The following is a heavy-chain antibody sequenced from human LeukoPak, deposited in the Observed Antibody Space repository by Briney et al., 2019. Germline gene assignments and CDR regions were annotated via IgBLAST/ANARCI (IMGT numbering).Heavy chain of an antibody. Sequence: GGSLRLSCAASGFTLSSYAMSWVRQAPGKRLEWVSGISGSGGATYYADSVKGRFTISRDNSKNTLYLQMNSLTGEDTAVYYCPKAAVDGDLYHVAYWGQGTLVSVST. V-gene: IGHV3-23*01. CDR2: ISGSGGAT. CDR1: GFTLSSYA. CDR3: PKAAVDGDLYHVAY. J-gene: IGHJ4*02. D-gene: IGHD4-17*01.